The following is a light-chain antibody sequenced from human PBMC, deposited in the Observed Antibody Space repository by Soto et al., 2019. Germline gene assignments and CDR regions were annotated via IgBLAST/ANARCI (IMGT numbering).Light chain of an antibody. J-gene: IGLJ3*02. Sequence: QSVLTQPPSVSGAPGQRVTISCTGSSSNIGAGYDVHWYQQLPGTAPKLLIYGNSNRPSGVPDRFSGSKSGTSASLAITGLQAEDEADYYCQVWDRSTRVFGGGTKVTVL. CDR3: QVWDRSTRV. CDR1: SSNIGAGYD. V-gene: IGLV1-40*01. CDR2: GNS.